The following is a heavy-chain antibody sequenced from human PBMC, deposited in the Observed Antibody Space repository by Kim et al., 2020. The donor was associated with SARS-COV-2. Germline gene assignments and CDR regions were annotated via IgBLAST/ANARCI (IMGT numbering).Heavy chain of an antibody. V-gene: IGHV1-18*01. CDR3: ASDCSSTSCYFSD. D-gene: IGHD2-2*01. J-gene: IGHJ4*02. Sequence: SAQKLQGRVTMTTDTSRSTAYMELRSLRSDDTAVYYCASDCSSTSCYFSDWGQGTLVTVSS.